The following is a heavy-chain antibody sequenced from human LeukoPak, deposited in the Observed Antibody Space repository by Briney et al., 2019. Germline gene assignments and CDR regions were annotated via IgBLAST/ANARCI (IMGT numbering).Heavy chain of an antibody. CDR1: GYIFTDYD. D-gene: IGHD1-26*01. CDR3: ARARNSGSYYSFDY. J-gene: IGHJ4*02. V-gene: IGHV1-2*02. Sequence: GASVKVSCKTSGYIFTDYDIHWVRQAPGQGLEWLGWIKPNSGAANYAQSFQDRVTMTRDTSISTAYMELKRLRSDDTAVYYCARARNSGSYYSFDYWGQGTLVTVSS. CDR2: IKPNSGAA.